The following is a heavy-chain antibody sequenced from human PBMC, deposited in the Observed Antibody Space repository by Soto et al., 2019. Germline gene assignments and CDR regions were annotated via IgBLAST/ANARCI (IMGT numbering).Heavy chain of an antibody. CDR2: IYSGGTT. Sequence: RRLSCAASGFTVSNNYMSWVRQAPGKGLEWVSVIYSGGTTYYADSVKGRFTISRDSSKNTLYLQMNSLRAEDTAVYYCARGFQSSFGYWGQGTLVTVSS. J-gene: IGHJ4*02. V-gene: IGHV3-53*01. CDR1: GFTVSNNY. CDR3: ARGFQSSFGY. D-gene: IGHD2-21*01.